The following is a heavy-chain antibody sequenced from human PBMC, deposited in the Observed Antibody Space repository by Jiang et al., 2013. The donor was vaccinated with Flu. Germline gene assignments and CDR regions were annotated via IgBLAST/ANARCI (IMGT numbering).Heavy chain of an antibody. J-gene: IGHJ3*01. V-gene: IGHV1-69*04. Sequence: SGAEVKRPGSSVRVSCKASGGTLSRHGISWVRQAPGQGLEWMGRIIPIIDTANYAQKFLGRVRLTTDKTTTTVYMDVNNLRSEDTAVYYCARDTLQSTVATYEPLDFWGQGTLVTVSS. D-gene: IGHD6-19*01. CDR3: ARDTLQSTVATYEPLDF. CDR2: IIPIIDTA. CDR1: GGTLSRHG.